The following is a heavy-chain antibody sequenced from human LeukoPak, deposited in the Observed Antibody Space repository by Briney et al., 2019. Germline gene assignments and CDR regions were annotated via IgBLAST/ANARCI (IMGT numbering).Heavy chain of an antibody. CDR2: IIPIFGTA. J-gene: IGHJ4*02. D-gene: IGHD5-18*01. CDR1: GGTFSSYA. CDR3: ASRGAQEPYGYYY. Sequence: SVKVSCKASGGTFSSYAISWVRQAPGQGLEWMGGIIPIFGTANYAQKFQGRVTITADESTSTAYMELSSLRSEDTAEYYCASRGAQEPYGYYYWGQGTLVTVSS. V-gene: IGHV1-69*13.